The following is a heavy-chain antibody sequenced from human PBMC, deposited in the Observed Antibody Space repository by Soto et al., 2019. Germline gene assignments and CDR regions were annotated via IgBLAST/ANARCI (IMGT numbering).Heavy chain of an antibody. D-gene: IGHD3-10*01. V-gene: IGHV4-30-4*01. CDR2: IYYSGST. Sequence: SETLSLTRTVSGGSISIGDYYWSWIRQPPGKGLEWIGYIYYSGSTYRKPSLKSLVTISVDTSKNQFSLKLSSVTAADTAVYYCARVAYYYGSGTRTVFDYWCQGALVSVSS. J-gene: IGHJ4*02. CDR1: GGSISIGDYY. CDR3: ARVAYYYGSGTRTVFDY.